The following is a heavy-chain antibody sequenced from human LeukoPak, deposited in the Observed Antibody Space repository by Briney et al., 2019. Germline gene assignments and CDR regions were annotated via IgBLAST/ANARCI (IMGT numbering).Heavy chain of an antibody. CDR2: IHYSGST. CDR1: GGSVSSGSYY. Sequence: PSETLSLTCTVSGGSVSSGSYYWSWIRQPPGKGLEWIGYIHYSGSTNYNPSLESRVTISVDTSKNQFSLKLSSVTAADTAVYYCARHMYSVGSCYYFDYWGQGTLVTVSS. V-gene: IGHV4-61*01. D-gene: IGHD2-15*01. CDR3: ARHMYSVGSCYYFDY. J-gene: IGHJ4*02.